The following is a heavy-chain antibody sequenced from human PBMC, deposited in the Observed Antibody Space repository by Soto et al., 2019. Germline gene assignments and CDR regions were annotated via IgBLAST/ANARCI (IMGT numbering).Heavy chain of an antibody. CDR1: GGSISSSSYY. CDR3: ATLDCSGGSCYVDWYFDL. CDR2: IYYSGST. D-gene: IGHD2-15*01. J-gene: IGHJ2*01. Sequence: QLQLQESGPGLVKPSETLSLTCTVSGGSISSSSYYWGWIRQPPGKGLEWIGSIYYSGSTYYNPSLKSRVTISVDTSKNQFSLKLSSVTAADTAVYYCATLDCSGGSCYVDWYFDLWGRGTLVTVSS. V-gene: IGHV4-39*01.